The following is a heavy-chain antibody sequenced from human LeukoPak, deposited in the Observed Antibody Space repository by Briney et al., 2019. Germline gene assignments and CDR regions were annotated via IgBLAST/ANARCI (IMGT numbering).Heavy chain of an antibody. Sequence: PSETLSLTCAVYGGSFSGYYWSWIRQPPGKGLEWIGEINHSGSTNYNPSLKSRVTISVDTSKNQFSLKLSSVTAADTAVYYCARGVWGLGNFDYWGQGTLVTVSS. CDR1: GGSFSGYY. CDR2: INHSGST. CDR3: ARGVWGLGNFDY. D-gene: IGHD2-8*01. J-gene: IGHJ4*02. V-gene: IGHV4-34*01.